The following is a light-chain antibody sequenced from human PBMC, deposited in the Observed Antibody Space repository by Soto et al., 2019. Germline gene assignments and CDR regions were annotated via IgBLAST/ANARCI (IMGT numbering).Light chain of an antibody. CDR2: GAS. CDR1: HGISSGY. J-gene: IGKJ1*01. CDR3: QQYGSSPRT. Sequence: LPQSPSSLSASKGDRVTIPCRASHGISSGYLAWYQQIPGQAPRLVIYGASSRATGIPDRFSGSGSGTDFTLTISLLEPEDSAVYYCQQYGSSPRTYGQGTKVDIK. V-gene: IGKV3-20*01.